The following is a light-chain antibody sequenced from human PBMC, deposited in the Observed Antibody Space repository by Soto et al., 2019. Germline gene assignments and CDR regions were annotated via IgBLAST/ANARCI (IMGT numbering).Light chain of an antibody. CDR2: AAS. CDR1: QRVSSY. CDR3: QQRSNCPLT. Sequence: EIVLTQSPATLSLSPGERATLSCRASQRVSSYLAWYQQKPGQAPRLLIYAASNRATGIPARFSGSGSGTDFTLTISILEPEDFAVYYCQQRSNCPLTFGGGTKVEIK. V-gene: IGKV3-11*01. J-gene: IGKJ4*01.